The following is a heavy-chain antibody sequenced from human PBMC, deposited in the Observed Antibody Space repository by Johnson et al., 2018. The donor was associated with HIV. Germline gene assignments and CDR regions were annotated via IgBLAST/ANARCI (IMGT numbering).Heavy chain of an antibody. Sequence: QVQLVESGGGVVQPGRSLRLSCAASGFTFSSYAMYWVRQAPGKGLEWVAVISYDGSTEYYADSVKGRFTISRDNSKNTLYLQMSSLRAGDTAVYYCARGRASWELYDAFEIWGQGTMVIVSS. D-gene: IGHD1-26*01. CDR2: ISYDGSTE. CDR1: GFTFSSYA. J-gene: IGHJ3*02. CDR3: ARGRASWELYDAFEI. V-gene: IGHV3-30*04.